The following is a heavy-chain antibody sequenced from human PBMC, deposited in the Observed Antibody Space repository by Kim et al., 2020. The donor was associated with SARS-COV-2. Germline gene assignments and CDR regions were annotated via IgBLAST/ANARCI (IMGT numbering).Heavy chain of an antibody. Sequence: GGSLRLSCEASGFTLTKYGMHWVRQAPGTGLEWVAFMSYDGSEKYYGETVKGRFTISRDTSKNTLFLQMDSLRAEDTAVYYCTRGAGSGKDAFGIWGQGSLLPVPP. CDR1: GFTLTKYG. J-gene: IGHJ3*02. CDR3: TRGAGSGKDAFGI. CDR2: MSYDGSEK. D-gene: IGHD6-19*01. V-gene: IGHV3-30*12.